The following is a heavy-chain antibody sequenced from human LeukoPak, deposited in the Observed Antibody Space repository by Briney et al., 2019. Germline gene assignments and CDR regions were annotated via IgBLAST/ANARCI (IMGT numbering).Heavy chain of an antibody. CDR2: IIPIFGTA. CDR3: ASASHNWNYLTPDFDY. J-gene: IGHJ4*02. Sequence: SVKVSCKASGGTFSSYAISWVRQAPGQGLEWMGGIIPIFGTANYAQKFQGRVTITADESTSTAYMELSSLRSEDTAVYYCASASHNWNYLTPDFDYWGRGTLVTVSS. D-gene: IGHD1-7*01. CDR1: GGTFSSYA. V-gene: IGHV1-69*13.